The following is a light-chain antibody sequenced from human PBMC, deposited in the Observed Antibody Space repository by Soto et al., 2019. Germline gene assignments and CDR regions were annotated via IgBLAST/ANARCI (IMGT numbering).Light chain of an antibody. J-gene: IGKJ4*01. V-gene: IGKV3D-15*01. CDR2: GAS. Sequence: EILMTQSPLTLSVSPGEGATLSCRASQNINSNLAWYQQRPGQAPRVLIYGASSRASGIPDRFSGSGSGTDFTLTLNRLEPDDFAVYYCQQYKDWPPLTFGGGARVVSK. CDR3: QQYKDWPPLT. CDR1: QNINSN.